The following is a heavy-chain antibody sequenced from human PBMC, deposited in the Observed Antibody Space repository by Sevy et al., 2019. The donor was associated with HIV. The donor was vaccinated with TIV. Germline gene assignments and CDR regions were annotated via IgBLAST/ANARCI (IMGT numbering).Heavy chain of an antibody. J-gene: IGHJ2*01. CDR1: GFTFRTYW. Sequence: GGSLRLSCAASGFTFRTYWMSWVRQAPGKGLEWVANIKQDGSEKYYVDSAKGRFTISRDNAKNSLYLQMSSLRAEDTAVYYCAREYWYFELWGRGTLVTVSS. V-gene: IGHV3-7*01. CDR2: IKQDGSEK. CDR3: AREYWYFEL.